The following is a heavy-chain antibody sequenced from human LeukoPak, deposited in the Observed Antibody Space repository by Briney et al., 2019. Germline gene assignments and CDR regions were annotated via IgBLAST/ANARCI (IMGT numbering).Heavy chain of an antibody. Sequence: GGSLRLSCAASGFTLRSYNMNWVRQAPGKGLEWVANMNQDGSQKYYVDSVKGRFTISRDNAKNSLYLQMNSLRAEDTAVYYCARDLGSDYWGQGTLVTVSS. CDR1: GFTLRSYN. J-gene: IGHJ4*02. CDR3: ARDLGSDY. CDR2: MNQDGSQK. V-gene: IGHV3-7*01. D-gene: IGHD1-26*01.